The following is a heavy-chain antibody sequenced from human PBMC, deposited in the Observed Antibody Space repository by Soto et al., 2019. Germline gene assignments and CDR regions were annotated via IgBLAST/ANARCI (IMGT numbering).Heavy chain of an antibody. J-gene: IGHJ3*02. V-gene: IGHV3-9*01. CDR3: AKDRVYCSGGSCYSGYDAFDI. CDR1: GFTFDDYA. Sequence: EVQLVESGGGLVQPGRSLRLSCAASGFTFDDYAMHWVRQAPGKGLEWVSGISWNSGSIGYADSVKGRFTISRDNAKNSLYLQMNSLRAEDTALYYCAKDRVYCSGGSCYSGYDAFDIWGQGTMVTVSS. D-gene: IGHD2-15*01. CDR2: ISWNSGSI.